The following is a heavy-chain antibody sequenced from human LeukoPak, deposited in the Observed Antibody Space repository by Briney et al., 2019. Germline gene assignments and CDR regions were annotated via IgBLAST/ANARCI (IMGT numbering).Heavy chain of an antibody. V-gene: IGHV5-51*01. D-gene: IGHD3-10*01. Sequence: PGESLKISCTGSGYTFRYYWIGWVRQMPGKGLEWMGIIYPDDSDTKYSPSFQGQVTISADKSINTAYLQWSSLKASDTAMYYCATVVGSGTFYYWGQGTLVTVSS. J-gene: IGHJ4*02. CDR2: IYPDDSDT. CDR3: ATVVGSGTFYY. CDR1: GYTFRYYW.